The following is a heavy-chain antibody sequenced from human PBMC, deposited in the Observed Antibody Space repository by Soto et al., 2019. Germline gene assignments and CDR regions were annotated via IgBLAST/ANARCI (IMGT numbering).Heavy chain of an antibody. CDR3: ATGFCYAGDCAKLPAGS. Sequence: EVYLVESGGGLVQPGGSLRLSCGASGFTFRNYEMNWVRQAPGKGLEWVSYISRSGNTIFYADSVKGRFTVSRDNAKNSLFLQMNSLRVEDTAVYYCATGFCYAGDCAKLPAGSWGQGTLVTVSS. CDR2: ISRSGNTI. D-gene: IGHD3-16*01. J-gene: IGHJ5*02. CDR1: GFTFRNYE. V-gene: IGHV3-48*03.